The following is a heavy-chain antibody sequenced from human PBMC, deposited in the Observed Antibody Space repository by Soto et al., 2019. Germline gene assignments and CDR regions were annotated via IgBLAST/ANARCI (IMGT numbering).Heavy chain of an antibody. Sequence: GASVKVSCKASRVAFSKFIVTWVRQAPGLGLEWVGGIIPIFGTANYAQKFQGRVTITADESTSTSYMEVNSLRSEDTAVYYCAKVRYSSPMGYYYGMDVWGQGTTVTVSS. J-gene: IGHJ6*02. CDR3: AKVRYSSPMGYYYGMDV. CDR1: RVAFSKFI. V-gene: IGHV1-69*13. CDR2: IIPIFGTA. D-gene: IGHD6-19*01.